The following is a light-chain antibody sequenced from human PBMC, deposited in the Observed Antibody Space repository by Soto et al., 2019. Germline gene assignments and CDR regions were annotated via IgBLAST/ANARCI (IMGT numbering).Light chain of an antibody. CDR2: DVS. CDR3: SSYTSSSTYV. Sequence: QSALTQPASVSASPGQSITISCTGTSSDVGGYNYVSWYQQHPGKAPKVMIYDVSNRPSGVSTRFSGSKSGNTAFLIIFGLQAEDEADYYCSSYTSSSTYVFGTGTKLTVL. J-gene: IGLJ1*01. CDR1: SSDVGGYNY. V-gene: IGLV2-14*01.